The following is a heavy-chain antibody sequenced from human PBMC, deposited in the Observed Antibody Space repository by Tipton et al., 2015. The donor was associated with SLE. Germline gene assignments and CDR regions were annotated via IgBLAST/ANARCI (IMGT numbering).Heavy chain of an antibody. CDR1: GLTPSNHD. D-gene: IGHD1-26*01. V-gene: IGHV3-48*03. Sequence: SLRLSCVVSGLTPSNHDMNWVRQAPGKGLEWDSYISISGSTIYYADSVTGRFTISRDNAKNSLYLQMNSLRDEDTAIYYCATGNLVGGFDHWGQGTLVTVSS. J-gene: IGHJ4*02. CDR3: ATGNLVGGFDH. CDR2: ISISGSTI.